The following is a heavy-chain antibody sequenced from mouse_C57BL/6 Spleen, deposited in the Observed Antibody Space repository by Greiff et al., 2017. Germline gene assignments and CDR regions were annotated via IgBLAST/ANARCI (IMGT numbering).Heavy chain of an antibody. Sequence: VQLQQSGAELVRPGASVTLSCKASGYTFTDYEMHWVKQTPVHGLEWIGAIDPETGGTAYNQKFKGKAILTADKSSSTAYMELRSLTSEDSAVYYCTRGGITTVVPFDYWGQGTTLTVSS. CDR3: TRGGITTVVPFDY. V-gene: IGHV1-15*01. CDR2: IDPETGGT. CDR1: GYTFTDYE. J-gene: IGHJ2*01. D-gene: IGHD1-1*01.